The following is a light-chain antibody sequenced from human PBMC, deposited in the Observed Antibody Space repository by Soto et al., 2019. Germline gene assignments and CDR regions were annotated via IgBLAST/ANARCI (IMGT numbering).Light chain of an antibody. CDR1: QSVISAF. V-gene: IGKV3-20*01. CDR3: QQYSASPPMYT. Sequence: EIVLTQSPGTLSLSPGERASLSCRASQSVISAFLAWYQQKPGRAPRLLIYGASTRATGIPDRFSGSGSGTDFTLTISRLEPEDFALYYCQQYSASPPMYTFGQGTKLEI. CDR2: GAS. J-gene: IGKJ2*01.